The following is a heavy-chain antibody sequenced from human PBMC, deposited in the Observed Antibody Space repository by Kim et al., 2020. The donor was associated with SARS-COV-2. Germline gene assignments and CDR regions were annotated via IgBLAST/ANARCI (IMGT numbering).Heavy chain of an antibody. J-gene: IGHJ5*02. V-gene: IGHV5-51*01. D-gene: IGHD4-4*01. CDR2: VYPGDSDA. CDR3: ARLVDYSSNYFDP. Sequence: GESLKISCKGSGYNFTNYWIGWVRQTPGKGLEWMGIVYPGDSDAKYSPSVLGQVTISADKSINTAYLQWSSLKASDTAMYYCARLVDYSSNYFDPWGQGTLVTVSS. CDR1: GYNFTNYW.